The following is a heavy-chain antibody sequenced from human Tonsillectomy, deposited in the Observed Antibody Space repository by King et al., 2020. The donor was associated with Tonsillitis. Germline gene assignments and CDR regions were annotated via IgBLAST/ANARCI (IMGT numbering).Heavy chain of an antibody. J-gene: IGHJ4*02. Sequence: VQLVESGGGLIQPGGSLRLSCAASGFTVSSNYISWVRQTPGKGLEWVSVIYSGGTTYYADSVKDRFTISRDNSKNTVYLQMNDLRAEDTAVSYCARAHSRYSMDYWGQGARVAVAS. V-gene: IGHV3-53*01. D-gene: IGHD3-10*01. CDR2: IYSGGTT. CDR1: GFTVSSNY. CDR3: ARAHSRYSMDY.